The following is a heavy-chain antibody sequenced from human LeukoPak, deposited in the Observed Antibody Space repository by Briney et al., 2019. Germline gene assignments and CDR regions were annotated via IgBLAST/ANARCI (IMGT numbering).Heavy chain of an antibody. CDR3: ARDRWEMAAEI. CDR2: ISRSGSTK. CDR1: GFTFSDYN. D-gene: IGHD5-24*01. Sequence: GGSLRLSCAASGFTFSDYNMRWIRQAPGKGLEWVSSISRSGSTKYYADSVKGRFTISRDNAKNSLYLQMNSLRAEDTAVYYCARDRWEMAAEIWGQGTLVTVSS. J-gene: IGHJ4*02. V-gene: IGHV3-11*04.